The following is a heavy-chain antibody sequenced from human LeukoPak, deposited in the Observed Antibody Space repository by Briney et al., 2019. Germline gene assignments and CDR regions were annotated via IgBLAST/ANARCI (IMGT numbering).Heavy chain of an antibody. CDR1: GYTFTSYA. CDR3: ARPFGELLLKPAYYYYGMDV. V-gene: IGHV7-4-1*02. CDR2: INTNTGNP. J-gene: IGHJ6*02. Sequence: SVKVSCKASGYTFTSYAMNWVRQAPGQGLEWMGWINTNTGNPTYAQGFTGRFVFSLDTSVSTAYLQISSLKAEDTAVYYCARPFGELLLKPAYYYYGMDVWGQGTTVTVSS. D-gene: IGHD3-10*01.